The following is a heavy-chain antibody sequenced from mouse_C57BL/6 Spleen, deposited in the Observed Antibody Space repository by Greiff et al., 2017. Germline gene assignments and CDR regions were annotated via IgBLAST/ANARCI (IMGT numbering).Heavy chain of an antibody. V-gene: IGHV1-7*01. CDR1: GYTFTSYW. CDR2: INPSSRYT. Sequence: QVQLQQSGAELAKPGASVKLSCKASGYTFTSYWMHWVKQRPGQGLEWIGYINPSSRYTKYNQTVKDKATLTADKSSSTAYMHLSSLTYEDSAVYYCARYGLRPDYYSMDYWGQGTSVPVSS. J-gene: IGHJ4*01. D-gene: IGHD2-4*01. CDR3: ARYGLRPDYYSMDY.